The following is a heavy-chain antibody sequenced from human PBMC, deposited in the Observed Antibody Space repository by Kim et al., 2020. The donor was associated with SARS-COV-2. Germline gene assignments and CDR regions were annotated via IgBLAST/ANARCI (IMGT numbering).Heavy chain of an antibody. CDR2: ISSSSSTI. CDR1: GFTFSSYS. Sequence: GGSLRLSCAASGFTFSSYSMNWVRQAPGKGLEWVSYISSSSSTIYYADSVKGRFTISRDNAKNSLYLQMNSLRDEDTAVYYCARELGFGSSTRRYNWFDPWGQGTLVTVSS. J-gene: IGHJ5*02. CDR3: ARELGFGSSTRRYNWFDP. D-gene: IGHD2-2*01. V-gene: IGHV3-48*02.